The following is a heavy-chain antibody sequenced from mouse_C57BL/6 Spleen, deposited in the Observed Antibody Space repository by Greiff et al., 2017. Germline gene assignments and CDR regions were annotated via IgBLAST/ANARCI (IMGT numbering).Heavy chain of an antibody. CDR2: ISYDGSN. J-gene: IGHJ2*01. D-gene: IGHD2-4*01. CDR3: ARAGDYDPFFDY. Sequence: EVKLMESGPGLVKPSQSLSLTCSVTGYSITSGYYWNWIRQFPGNKLEWLGYISYDGSNKYNPSLKNRISITRDTSKNQFFLKLHSVTTEDTATYYCARAGDYDPFFDYWGQGTTLTVSS. V-gene: IGHV3-6*01. CDR1: GYSITSGYY.